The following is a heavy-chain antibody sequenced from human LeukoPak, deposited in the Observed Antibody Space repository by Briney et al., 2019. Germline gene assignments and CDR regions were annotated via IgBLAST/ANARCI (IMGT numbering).Heavy chain of an antibody. CDR2: IKQDGSEK. CDR3: ARVRYYDSSGSPAFDI. Sequence: GGFLRLSCAASGFTFSSYGMSWVRQAPGKGLEWVANIKQDGSEKYYVDSVKGRFTISRDNAKNSLYLQMNSLRAEDTAVYYCARVRYYDSSGSPAFDIWGQGTMVTVSS. D-gene: IGHD3-22*01. V-gene: IGHV3-7*01. J-gene: IGHJ3*02. CDR1: GFTFSSYG.